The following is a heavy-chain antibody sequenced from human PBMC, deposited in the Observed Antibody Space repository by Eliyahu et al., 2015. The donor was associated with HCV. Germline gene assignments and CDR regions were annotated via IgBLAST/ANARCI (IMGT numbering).Heavy chain of an antibody. CDR3: ARDLGGYVYGLDY. J-gene: IGHJ4*02. V-gene: IGHV3-53*01. D-gene: IGHD2-8*01. Sequence: EVQLVESGGGLIQPGGSLXLSCAASGFTVSSTYMPWVRPAPGKGLEWVSVIYSDGSTYYTDSVKGRFTISRDNSKNTLYLQMNSLRAEDTAVYYCARDLGGYVYGLDYWGQGTLVTVSS. CDR1: GFTVSSTY. CDR2: IYSDGST.